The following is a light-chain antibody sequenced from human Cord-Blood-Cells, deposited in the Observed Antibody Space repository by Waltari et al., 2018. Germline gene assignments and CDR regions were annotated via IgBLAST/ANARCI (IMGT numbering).Light chain of an antibody. V-gene: IGLV2-23*02. J-gene: IGLJ1*01. CDR1: ISDVGIYNL. CDR2: EVS. CDR3: CSYAGSSTYV. Sequence: QSALTQPASVSASPGQSITLSCPGTISDVGIYNLFSWYQQHPGKAPKLLIYEVSKRPSGVSNRFSGSKSGNTASLTISGLQAEDEADYYCCSYAGSSTYVFGTGTKVTVL.